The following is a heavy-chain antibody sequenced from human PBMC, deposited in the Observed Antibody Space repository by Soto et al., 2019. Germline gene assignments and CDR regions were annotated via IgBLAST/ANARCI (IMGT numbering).Heavy chain of an antibody. CDR1: GFTFSSYA. D-gene: IGHD2-15*01. Sequence: GGSLRLSCAASGFTFSSYAMHWVRQAPGKGLEWVAVISYDGSNKYYADSVKGRFSISRDNSKNTLYLQMNSLRAEDTAVYYCARGACSGGSCPLYYYYGMDVWGQGTTVTVSS. V-gene: IGHV3-30-3*01. J-gene: IGHJ6*02. CDR3: ARGACSGGSCPLYYYYGMDV. CDR2: ISYDGSNK.